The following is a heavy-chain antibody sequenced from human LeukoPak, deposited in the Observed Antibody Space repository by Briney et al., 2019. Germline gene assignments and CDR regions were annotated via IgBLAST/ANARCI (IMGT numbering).Heavy chain of an antibody. CDR1: GLSFSNYD. CDR3: VPPAAGLHRTVSTEYFRH. Sequence: GGSLRLSCAASGLSFSNYDMHWVRQGPGKGLESISYIRCSGSHVSGSGTPVWDSDSVKGRFTIPRDNAKNLVYLEMNSLTAEDSAVYYGVPPAAGLHRTVSTEYFRHWGQGTLVTVSS. V-gene: IGHV3-48*03. D-gene: IGHD6-13*01. CDR2: IRCSGSHVSGSGTPV. J-gene: IGHJ1*01.